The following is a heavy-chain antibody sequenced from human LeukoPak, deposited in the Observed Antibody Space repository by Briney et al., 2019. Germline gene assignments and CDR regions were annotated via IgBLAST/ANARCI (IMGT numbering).Heavy chain of an antibody. J-gene: IGHJ3*02. D-gene: IGHD3-10*01. CDR1: GFTFSNYA. Sequence: GGSLRLSCAASGFTFSNYAMSWVRQAPGKGLEWVSAISGGGGTTYYTDSVKGRFTISRDNSKNTLHLQMNSLRAEDTAVYYCAKDLTWFGELAHDAFDIWGQGTMVTVSS. CDR3: AKDLTWFGELAHDAFDI. V-gene: IGHV3-23*01. CDR2: ISGGGGTT.